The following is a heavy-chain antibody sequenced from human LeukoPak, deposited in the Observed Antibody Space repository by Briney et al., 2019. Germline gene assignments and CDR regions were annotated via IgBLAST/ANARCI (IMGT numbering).Heavy chain of an antibody. J-gene: IGHJ4*02. V-gene: IGHV3-30*18. Sequence: GGSLRLSCAASGFTFSNYYMHWGRQAPGKGLEWVAVISDDGNRKYYADSVQGRFTISRDNSKNTLYLQMNSLRAEDTAVYFCVKDLSGYWTFDYWGQGTLVTVPS. CDR3: VKDLSGYWTFDY. D-gene: IGHD1-1*01. CDR2: ISDDGNRK. CDR1: GFTFSNYY.